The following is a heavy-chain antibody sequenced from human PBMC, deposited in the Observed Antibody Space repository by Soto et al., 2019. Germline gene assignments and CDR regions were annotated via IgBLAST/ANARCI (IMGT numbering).Heavy chain of an antibody. CDR3: ARGRTRGYYGMDV. CDR1: GGSFSGYY. Sequence: SETLSLTCAVYGGSFSGYYWSWIRQPPGKGLEWIGEINHSGSTNYNPSLKSRVTISVDTSKNQFSLKLSSVTAADTAVYYCARGRTRGYYGMDVWGQGTTVT. V-gene: IGHV4-34*01. J-gene: IGHJ6*02. CDR2: INHSGST.